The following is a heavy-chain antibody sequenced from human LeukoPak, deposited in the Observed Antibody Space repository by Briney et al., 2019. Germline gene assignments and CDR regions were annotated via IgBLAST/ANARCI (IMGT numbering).Heavy chain of an antibody. CDR3: ARVEQKPRAVCGMDV. D-gene: IGHD6-13*01. CDR1: RFAFNTYS. J-gene: IGHJ6*02. CDR2: ISSSSSTI. Sequence: GGSLRLFCAVSRFAFNTYSMNWVRPAPGKGLEWVSHISSSSSTIYYADSVKGRFTISRDNAKTSLYLQMNSLRDEDTAMYYCARVEQKPRAVCGMDVWGQGTTVTVSS. V-gene: IGHV3-48*02.